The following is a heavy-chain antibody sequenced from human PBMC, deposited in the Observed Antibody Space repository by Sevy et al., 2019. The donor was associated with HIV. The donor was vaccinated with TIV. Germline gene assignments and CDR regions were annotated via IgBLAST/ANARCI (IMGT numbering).Heavy chain of an antibody. CDR1: GGSVSSGSYY. Sequence: SETLSLTCTVSGGSVSSGSYYWSWIRQPPGKGLKWIGYIYYSGSTNHNPSLKRRVIISVDTSKNQFSLKLNSVTAADTAVYYCARVRGGYSGFGGFDYWGQGTLVTVSS. V-gene: IGHV4-61*01. CDR2: IYYSGST. D-gene: IGHD5-12*01. J-gene: IGHJ4*02. CDR3: ARVRGGYSGFGGFDY.